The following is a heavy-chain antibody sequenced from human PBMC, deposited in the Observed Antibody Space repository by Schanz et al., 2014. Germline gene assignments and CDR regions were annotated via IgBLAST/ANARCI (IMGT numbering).Heavy chain of an antibody. Sequence: QLQLVQSGAEVKKPGSSVKVSCKLSGGTFSSYTISWMRQAPGQGLEWMGKIIPVLNIATYAQRFQGRVSITADTPTNTAYMELSSLTSEDTAVYYCARGYGDSPTDFWGQGTLVTVSS. V-gene: IGHV1-69*02. CDR2: IIPVLNIA. CDR3: ARGYGDSPTDF. J-gene: IGHJ4*02. D-gene: IGHD4-17*01. CDR1: GGTFSSYT.